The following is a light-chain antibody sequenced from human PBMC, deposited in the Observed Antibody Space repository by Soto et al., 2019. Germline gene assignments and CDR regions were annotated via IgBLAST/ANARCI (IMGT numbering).Light chain of an antibody. CDR1: STDVGGYNY. CDR3: GSYTSTDTPFV. Sequence: QSVLAQPSSVSGSLGQSITISCTGTSTDVGGYNYVSWYQHHPGKGPKLIIYEVSNRPSGVSDRFSGSKSGNKASLIISNLEAEDESDYYCGSYTSTDTPFVFGTGTKVTVL. V-gene: IGLV2-14*01. CDR2: EVS. J-gene: IGLJ1*01.